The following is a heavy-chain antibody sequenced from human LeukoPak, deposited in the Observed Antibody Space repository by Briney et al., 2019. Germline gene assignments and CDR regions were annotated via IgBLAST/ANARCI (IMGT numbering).Heavy chain of an antibody. V-gene: IGHV3-30-3*02. Sequence: GGSLRLSCAASGFTFSSYAMHWVRQAPGKGLEWVAVISYDGSNKYYADSVKGRFTISRDNSKNTLYLQMNSLRAEDTAVYYCAKPAVAAPPLYYYYGMDVWGQGTTVTVSS. J-gene: IGHJ6*02. CDR2: ISYDGSNK. D-gene: IGHD6-19*01. CDR1: GFTFSSYA. CDR3: AKPAVAAPPLYYYYGMDV.